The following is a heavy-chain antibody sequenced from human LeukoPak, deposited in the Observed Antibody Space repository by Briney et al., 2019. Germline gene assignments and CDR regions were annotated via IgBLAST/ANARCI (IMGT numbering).Heavy chain of an antibody. V-gene: IGHV3-7*01. D-gene: IGHD6-13*01. J-gene: IGHJ3*02. CDR3: ASQDSSSWYFGRAFDI. CDR1: GFTFSSYW. CDR2: IKQDGSEK. Sequence: PGGSLRLSCAASGFTFSSYWMSWVRQAPGKGLEWVANIKQDGSEKYYVDSVKGRFTISRDNAKNSLYLQMNSLRAEDTAVYYCASQDSSSWYFGRAFDIWGQGTMVTVSS.